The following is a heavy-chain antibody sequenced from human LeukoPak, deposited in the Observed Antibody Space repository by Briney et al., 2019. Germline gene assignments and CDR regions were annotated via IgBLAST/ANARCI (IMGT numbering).Heavy chain of an antibody. D-gene: IGHD4-23*01. V-gene: IGHV4-39*01. J-gene: IGHJ6*03. Sequence: SETLSLACTVSGGSISCRSDYWGWIRQTPGKGLEWIGNLDSSGSTYYNPSLKSRVTISVGTSKNQFSLNLRSVTAADTAIYFCSRSHDYGGLYFYYYMDVWGKGTTVTVSS. CDR2: LDSSGST. CDR1: GGSISCRSDY. CDR3: SRSHDYGGLYFYYYMDV.